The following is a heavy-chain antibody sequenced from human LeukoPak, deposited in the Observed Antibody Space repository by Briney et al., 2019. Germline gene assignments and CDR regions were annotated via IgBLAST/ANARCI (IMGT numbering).Heavy chain of an antibody. CDR1: GYTFTSYG. CDR3: AKVGISIGWGVIPPEWFDP. V-gene: IGHV1-18*04. CDR2: ISAYNGNT. Sequence: ASVKVSCKASGYTFTSYGISWVRQAPGQGLEWMGWISAYNGNTNYAQKLQGRVTMTTDTSTSTAYMELRSLRSDDTAVYYCAKVGISIGWGVIPPEWFDPWGQGTLVTVSS. D-gene: IGHD3-10*01. J-gene: IGHJ5*02.